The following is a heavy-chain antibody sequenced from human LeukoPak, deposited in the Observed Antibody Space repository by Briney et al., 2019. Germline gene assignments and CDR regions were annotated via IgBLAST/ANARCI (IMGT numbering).Heavy chain of an antibody. CDR3: ARGRRIAAAGGYYFDY. J-gene: IGHJ4*02. Sequence: ASVKVSCKASGGTFSSYAISWVRQATGQGLEWMGWMNPNSGNTGYAQKFQGRVTMTRNTSISTAYMELSSLRSEDTAVYYCARGRRIAAAGGYYFDYWGQGTLVTVSS. CDR1: GGTFSSYA. D-gene: IGHD6-13*01. CDR2: MNPNSGNT. V-gene: IGHV1-8*02.